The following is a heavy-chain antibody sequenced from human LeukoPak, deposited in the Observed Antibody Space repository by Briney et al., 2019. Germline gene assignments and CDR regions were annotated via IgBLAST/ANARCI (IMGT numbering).Heavy chain of an antibody. CDR2: IQYDGTQK. CDR3: AKDGVWGVTDPSSRGDYFEY. Sequence: PGGSLRLSCAASGFAFSTYGMHWVRQAPGKGLEWVAFIQYDGTQKYYADFVKGRFTISRDKSKNTLYLQMNSLTADDSAVYYCAKDGVWGVTDPSSRGDYFEYWGQGTLVTVSS. V-gene: IGHV3-30*02. J-gene: IGHJ4*02. CDR1: GFAFSTYG. D-gene: IGHD3-16*01.